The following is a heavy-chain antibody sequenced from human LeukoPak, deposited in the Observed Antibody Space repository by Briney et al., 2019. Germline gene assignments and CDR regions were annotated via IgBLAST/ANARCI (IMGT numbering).Heavy chain of an antibody. CDR3: ARGPNWTGMDV. CDR2: IYYSGST. Sequence: SETLSLTCTVSGGSISGYYWSWIRQPPGKGLEWIGYIYYSGSTNYNPSLKSRVTISVDTSKNQFSLKLSSVTAADTAVYYCARGPNWTGMDVWGQGTTVTVSS. V-gene: IGHV4-59*12. CDR1: GGSISGYY. D-gene: IGHD1-20*01. J-gene: IGHJ6*02.